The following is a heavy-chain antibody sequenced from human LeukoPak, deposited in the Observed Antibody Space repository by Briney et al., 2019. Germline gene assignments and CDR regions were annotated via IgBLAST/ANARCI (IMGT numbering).Heavy chain of an antibody. Sequence: SETLSLTCAVSGGAISSGGYSWSWIRQPPGKGLEWIGYIYHSGSTYYNPSLKSRVTISVDRSKNQFSLKLGSVTAADTAVYYCARGIAVAGYFDYWGQGTLVTVSS. CDR2: IYHSGST. V-gene: IGHV4-30-2*01. CDR1: GGAISSGGYS. J-gene: IGHJ4*02. D-gene: IGHD6-19*01. CDR3: ARGIAVAGYFDY.